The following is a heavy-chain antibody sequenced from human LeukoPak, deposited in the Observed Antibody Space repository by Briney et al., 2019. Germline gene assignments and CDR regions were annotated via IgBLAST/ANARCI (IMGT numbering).Heavy chain of an antibody. V-gene: IGHV3-23*01. CDR2: ITGGHYAT. D-gene: IGHD4-17*01. Sequence: GGSLRLSCAASGFSFSSFAMTWVRQAPGKGLEWVTSITGGHYATYNTDSVKGRFTISRDNAKNTLYLQMNSLRADDTAIYYCTKDPNGDYIGAFDPWGQGTLVTVSS. J-gene: IGHJ5*02. CDR1: GFSFSSFA. CDR3: TKDPNGDYIGAFDP.